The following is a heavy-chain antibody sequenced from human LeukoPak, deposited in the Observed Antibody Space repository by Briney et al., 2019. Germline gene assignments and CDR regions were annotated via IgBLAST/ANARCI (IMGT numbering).Heavy chain of an antibody. CDR3: AREDSSAPRVFDY. Sequence: GGSLRLSCAASGFTFSGSAMHWVRQASGKGLEWVGRIRSKANRYATAYAASVKGRFTISRDDSRNTAYLQMNSLKTEDTAVYYCAREDSSAPRVFDYWGQGTLVTVSS. CDR1: GFTFSGSA. J-gene: IGHJ4*02. CDR2: IRSKANRYAT. D-gene: IGHD3-22*01. V-gene: IGHV3-73*01.